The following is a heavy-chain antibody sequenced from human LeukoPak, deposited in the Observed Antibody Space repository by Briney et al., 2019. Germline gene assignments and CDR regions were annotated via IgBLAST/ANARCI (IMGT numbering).Heavy chain of an antibody. CDR3: ARALGARAYCYKYV. D-gene: IGHD5-12*01. CDR2: MYSSGIT. CDR1: GGSVSTYF. Sequence: PSETLSLTCTVSGGSVSTYFWNWIRQSAGKVLEWIGRMYSSGITDYTPTLKSRATMSVDTSNNQFCLRLTSVTAADTAVYYCARALGARAYCYKYVWGTGTTVTVSS. J-gene: IGHJ6*03. V-gene: IGHV4-4*07.